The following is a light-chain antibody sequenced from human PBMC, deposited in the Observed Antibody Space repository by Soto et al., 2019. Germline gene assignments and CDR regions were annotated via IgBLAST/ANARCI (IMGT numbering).Light chain of an antibody. J-gene: IGLJ1*01. Sequence: LTQPDSVSGSPGESITISCTGASSDVGGYNYVSWYQQHPGKAPKLMIYDVSNRPSGVSNRFSGSKSGNTASLTISGLQAEDEADYYCSSYTSSSKVFGTGTKVTVL. CDR2: DVS. CDR3: SSYTSSSKV. V-gene: IGLV2-14*01. CDR1: SSDVGGYNY.